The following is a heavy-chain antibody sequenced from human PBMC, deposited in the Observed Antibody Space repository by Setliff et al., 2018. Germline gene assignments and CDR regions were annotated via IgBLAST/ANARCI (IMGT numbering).Heavy chain of an antibody. CDR2: IQYDGSDK. CDR1: GFLFSSYG. V-gene: IGHV3-30*02. CDR3: AKDTYYYDSSGYYVFDY. D-gene: IGHD3-22*01. Sequence: PGGSLRLSCAASGFLFSSYGMHWVRQAPGKGLEWVAFIQYDGSDKYYEDSVKGRFTISRDNSKNTVYLQMNSLRVEDTAVYYCAKDTYYYDSSGYYVFDYWGQGTLVTVSS. J-gene: IGHJ4*02.